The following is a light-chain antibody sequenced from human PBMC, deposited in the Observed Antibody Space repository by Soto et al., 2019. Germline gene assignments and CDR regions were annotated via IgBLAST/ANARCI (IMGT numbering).Light chain of an antibody. CDR1: QSVGSSY. CDR2: ATS. Sequence: EIVLTQSPGTLSLSPGERATLSCRASQSVGSSYLAWYQQKPGQAPRLLMYATSSRVTGIPDRFSGSGSGTDFTLTISRLEPEDFAVYYCHQFDSSLTFGQGTRVEIK. J-gene: IGKJ1*01. V-gene: IGKV3-20*01. CDR3: HQFDSSLT.